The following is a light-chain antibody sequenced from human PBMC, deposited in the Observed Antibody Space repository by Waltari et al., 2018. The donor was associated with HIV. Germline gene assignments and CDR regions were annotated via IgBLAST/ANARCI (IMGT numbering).Light chain of an antibody. CDR3: HQDNKFPLT. Sequence: DIEMTQSPTSLSAFVVDRVTITCRPSQNVANWLSWFQQTPGKAPKSLIYTASSLQRGVPSRFSGSGSGTNFTLTINNLPPEDSGIYYCHQDNKFPLTFGGGTKVEIK. CDR2: TAS. V-gene: IGKV1-16*01. J-gene: IGKJ4*01. CDR1: QNVANW.